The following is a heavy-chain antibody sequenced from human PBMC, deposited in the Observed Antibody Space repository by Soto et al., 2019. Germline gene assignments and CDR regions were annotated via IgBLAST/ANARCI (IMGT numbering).Heavy chain of an antibody. D-gene: IGHD3-16*01. CDR2: ISADSGPP. J-gene: IGHJ4*02. Sequence: ASGKVCLQAACYSFPVYVINWVRPAAGQGLEWMGWISADSGPPDYAQKFQDRVTLTTDTFTTTVYMELRSLTSDDTAVYYRARSGGSSSPLDCWGQETLVTVSS. CDR1: CYSFPVYV. V-gene: IGHV1-18*01. CDR3: ARSGGSSSPLDC.